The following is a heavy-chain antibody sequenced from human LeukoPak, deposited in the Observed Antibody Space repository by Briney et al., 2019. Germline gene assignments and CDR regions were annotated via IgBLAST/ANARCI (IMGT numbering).Heavy chain of an antibody. V-gene: IGHV1-69*05. CDR1: GGTFSNYA. J-gene: IGHJ4*02. Sequence: ASVRVSCKASGGTFSNYAISWVRQAPGQGLGWMGGIIPIFGTANYAQKFQGRVTITTDESTSTAYMELSSLRSEDTAVYYCARAQQVEYSSSWGERVFDYWGQGTLVTVSS. CDR3: ARAQQVEYSSSWGERVFDY. CDR2: IIPIFGTA. D-gene: IGHD6-6*01.